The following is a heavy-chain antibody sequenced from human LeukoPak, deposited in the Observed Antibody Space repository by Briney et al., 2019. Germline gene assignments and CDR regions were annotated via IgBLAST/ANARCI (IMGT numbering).Heavy chain of an antibody. J-gene: IGHJ3*02. D-gene: IGHD4-23*01. V-gene: IGHV1-69*01. CDR2: IIPIFGTA. Sequence: GSPVKLSCKASGGTFTSYAISWVRQAPGHGLEWMEGIIPIFGTANYAQKFQGRVTITADESTSTAYMELSSLRSEDTAVYDCARGGTRSAGTVVPVAAFDIWGQGTMVTVSS. CDR1: GGTFTSYA. CDR3: ARGGTRSAGTVVPVAAFDI.